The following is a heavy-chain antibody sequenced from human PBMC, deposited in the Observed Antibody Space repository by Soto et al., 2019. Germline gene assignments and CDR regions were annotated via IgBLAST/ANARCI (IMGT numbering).Heavy chain of an antibody. D-gene: IGHD1-1*01. CDR2: IIPIFGTA. CDR3: ARAPHWSHAYYYYGMDV. Sequence: GASVKVSCKASGGTFSSYAISWVRQAPGQGLEWMGGIIPIFGTANYAQKFQGRVTITADKSTSTAYMELSSLRSEDTAVYYCARAPHWSHAYYYYGMDVWGQGTTVTVSS. J-gene: IGHJ6*02. CDR1: GGTFSSYA. V-gene: IGHV1-69*06.